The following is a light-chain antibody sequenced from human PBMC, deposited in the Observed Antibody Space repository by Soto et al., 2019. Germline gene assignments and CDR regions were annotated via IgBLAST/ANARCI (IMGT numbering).Light chain of an antibody. CDR2: AAS. Sequence: DIQMTQSPSSLSASVGDRVTITCRASQSISSYLNWYQQKPGKTPKLLIYAASSLQSGVPSRISGSGYVKDFTHTISSMQPEDFANYYYQQSYSTPRTFGQGTKLEIK. J-gene: IGKJ2*02. V-gene: IGKV1-39*01. CDR3: QQSYSTPRT. CDR1: QSISSY.